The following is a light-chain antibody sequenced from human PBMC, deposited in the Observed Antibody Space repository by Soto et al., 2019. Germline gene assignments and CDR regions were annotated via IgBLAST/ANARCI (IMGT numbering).Light chain of an antibody. CDR3: SAWDDSLHVWL. V-gene: IGLV1-44*01. CDR1: DSNVGSTA. Sequence: QSVLTQPPSASGAPGQRVTISCSGSDSNVGSTAVNWYQQVPGTAPKLLIFINNQRPSGVPDRFSGSKSGTSASLAISGLQAEDEADYYWSAWDDSLHVWLFGGGTKLTVL. CDR2: INN. J-gene: IGLJ3*02.